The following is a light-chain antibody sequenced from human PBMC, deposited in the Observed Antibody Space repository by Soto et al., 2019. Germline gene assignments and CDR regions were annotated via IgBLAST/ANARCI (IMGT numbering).Light chain of an antibody. V-gene: IGLV2-14*01. CDR3: ASLTTTSFV. Sequence: QSALAQPASVSGSPGHSITISCTGTSSDVGAYNFVSWYQHHPDKAPKLMISEVSNRLSGVSDRFSGSKSGNTASLTISGLQAEDEADYYCASLTTTSFVFGTGTKVTVL. CDR2: EVS. J-gene: IGLJ1*01. CDR1: SSDVGAYNF.